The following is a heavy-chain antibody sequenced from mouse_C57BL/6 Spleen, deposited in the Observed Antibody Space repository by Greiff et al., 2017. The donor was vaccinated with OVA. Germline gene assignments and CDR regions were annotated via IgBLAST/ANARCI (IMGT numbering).Heavy chain of an antibody. V-gene: IGHV5-17*01. CDR3: ARPNWDGGFAY. CDR2: ISSGSSTI. CDR1: GFTFSDYG. D-gene: IGHD4-1*01. Sequence: DVKLVESGGGLVKPGGSLKLSCAASGFTFSDYGMHWVRQAPEKGLEWVAYISSGSSTIYYADTVKGRFTISRDNAKNTLFLQMTSLRSEDTAMYYCARPNWDGGFAYWGQGTLVTVSA. J-gene: IGHJ3*01.